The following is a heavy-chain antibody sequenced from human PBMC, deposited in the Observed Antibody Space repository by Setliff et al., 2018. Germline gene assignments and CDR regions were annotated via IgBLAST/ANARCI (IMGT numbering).Heavy chain of an antibody. Sequence: PSETLSLTCTVSGDSISSYYWSWIRQPPGKGLEWIGYIYYSGSTNYNPSLKSRVTMSVATFENHFSLKLNSLTAADTAVYYCARGRPPLVGDYWGQGTLVTVSS. V-gene: IGHV4-59*01. CDR1: GDSISSYY. CDR2: IYYSGST. CDR3: ARGRPPLVGDY. J-gene: IGHJ4*02. D-gene: IGHD2-2*01.